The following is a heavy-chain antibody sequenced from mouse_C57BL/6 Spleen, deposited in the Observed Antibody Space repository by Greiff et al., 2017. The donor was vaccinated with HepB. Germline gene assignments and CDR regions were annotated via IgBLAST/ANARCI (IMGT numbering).Heavy chain of an antibody. CDR3: ARNRANWAWFAY. Sequence: EVQLQQSGPELVKPGASVKISCKASGYTFTDYYMNWVKQSHGKSLEWIGDINPNNGGTSYNQKFKGKATLTVDKSSSTAYMELRSLTSEDSAVYYCARNRANWAWFAYWGQGTLVTVSA. CDR1: GYTFTDYY. V-gene: IGHV1-26*01. J-gene: IGHJ3*01. D-gene: IGHD4-1*01. CDR2: INPNNGGT.